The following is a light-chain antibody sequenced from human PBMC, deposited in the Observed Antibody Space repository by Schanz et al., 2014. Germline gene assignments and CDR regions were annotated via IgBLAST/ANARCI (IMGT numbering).Light chain of an antibody. CDR2: DVS. J-gene: IGLJ3*02. CDR3: SSYTTSSSPWV. CDR1: SSDVGGYNY. V-gene: IGLV2-14*01. Sequence: QSALTQPASVSGSPGQSITISCTGTSSDVGGYNYVSWYQQHPGKAPKLIIYDVSNRPSGVSNRFSGSKSGNTASLTISGLQAEDEADYYCSSYTTSSSPWVFGGGTKLTV.